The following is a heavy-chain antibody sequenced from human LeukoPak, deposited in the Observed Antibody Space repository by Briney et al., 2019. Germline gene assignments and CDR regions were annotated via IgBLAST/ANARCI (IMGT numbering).Heavy chain of an antibody. J-gene: IGHJ3*02. V-gene: IGHV1-46*01. CDR3: ERGGTMVRGVIIATPLKIDAFDI. CDR2: INPSGGST. CDR1: GYTFTRYY. Sequence: ASVKVSCKASGYTFTRYYMHWVRQAPGQGLEWMGIINPSGGSTSYAQKFQGRVTMTRDMSTTTVYMELSSLRSEDTAVYYCERGGTMVRGVIIATPLKIDAFDIWGQGTMVTVSS. D-gene: IGHD3-10*01.